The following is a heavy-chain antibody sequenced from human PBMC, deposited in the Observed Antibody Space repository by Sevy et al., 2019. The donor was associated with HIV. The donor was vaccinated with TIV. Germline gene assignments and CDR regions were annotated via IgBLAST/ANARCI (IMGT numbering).Heavy chain of an antibody. D-gene: IGHD1-1*01. Sequence: GGSLRLSCAASGFTFSSYAMHWVRQAPGKGLEWVAVISYDGSNKYYADSVKGRFTISRDNSKNTLYLQMNSLRAEDTAVYYCARDGPPANVGSNYGMDVWGQGTTVTVSS. J-gene: IGHJ6*02. CDR1: GFTFSSYA. CDR2: ISYDGSNK. V-gene: IGHV3-30*04. CDR3: ARDGPPANVGSNYGMDV.